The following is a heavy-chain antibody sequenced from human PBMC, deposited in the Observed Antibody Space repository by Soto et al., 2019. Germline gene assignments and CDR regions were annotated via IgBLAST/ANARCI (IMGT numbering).Heavy chain of an antibody. CDR2: IYYSGST. CDR1: GGYISSYY. CDR3: ARDTTSGYSDY. V-gene: IGHV4-59*01. D-gene: IGHD3-22*01. Sequence: SETLSLTCTVSGGYISSYYWSWIRQPPGKGLEWIGYIYYSGSTNYNPSLKSRVTISVDTSKNQFSLKLSSVTAADTAVYYCARDTTSGYSDYWGQGTLVTVSS. J-gene: IGHJ4*02.